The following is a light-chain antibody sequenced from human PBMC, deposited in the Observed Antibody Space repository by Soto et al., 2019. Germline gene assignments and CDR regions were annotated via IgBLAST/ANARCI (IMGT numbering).Light chain of an antibody. V-gene: IGKV1-39*01. CDR2: AAS. CDR1: QSISSY. Sequence: DIQMTQSPSSLSASVGDRVTITCRASQSISSYLNWYQQKPGKAPKLLIYAASSLQSGVPSRFSGSRSGTEFTLTISSLQPDDFATYYCQQSYSTPITFGQGTRLEIK. J-gene: IGKJ5*01. CDR3: QQSYSTPIT.